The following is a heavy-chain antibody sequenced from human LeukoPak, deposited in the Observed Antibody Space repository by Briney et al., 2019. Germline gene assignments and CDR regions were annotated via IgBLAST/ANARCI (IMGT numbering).Heavy chain of an antibody. Sequence: SETQSLTCTVSGGSITSYYWSWIRQPAGKGLEWIGRIYVSGSTNYNPSLKSRVTMSGDTSKNQISLKLRSVTAADTAVYYCARDMMAIIGYYYLMDVWGQGTTVIVSS. CDR2: IYVSGST. CDR1: GGSITSYY. CDR3: ARDMMAIIGYYYLMDV. J-gene: IGHJ6*02. D-gene: IGHD3-16*01. V-gene: IGHV4-4*07.